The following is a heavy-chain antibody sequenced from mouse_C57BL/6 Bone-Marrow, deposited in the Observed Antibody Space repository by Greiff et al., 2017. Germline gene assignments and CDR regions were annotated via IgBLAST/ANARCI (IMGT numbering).Heavy chain of an antibody. CDR3: AGSSFFAY. CDR2: IYPGSGST. V-gene: IGHV1-55*01. D-gene: IGHD1-1*01. J-gene: IGHJ3*01. CDR1: GYTFTSYW. Sequence: VKLVESGAELARPGASVKMSCKASGYTFTSYWITWVKQRPGQGLEWIGDIYPGSGSTNYNEKFKSKATLTVDTSSSTAYMQLSSLTSEDSAVYYCAGSSFFAYWGQGTLVTVSA.